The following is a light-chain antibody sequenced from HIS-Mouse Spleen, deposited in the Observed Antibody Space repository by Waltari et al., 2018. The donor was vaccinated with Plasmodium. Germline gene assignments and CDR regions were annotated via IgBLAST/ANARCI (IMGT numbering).Light chain of an antibody. CDR3: SSYTSSSTLNYV. V-gene: IGLV2-14*03. Sequence: QSALTQPASVSGSHGQSITISCTGTSSDVGGYNSVSWYQQHPGKAPKLMIYDVSNRPSGVSNRFSGSKSGNTASLTISGLQAEDEADYYCSSYTSSSTLNYVFGTGTKVTVL. CDR1: SSDVGGYNS. J-gene: IGLJ1*01. CDR2: DVS.